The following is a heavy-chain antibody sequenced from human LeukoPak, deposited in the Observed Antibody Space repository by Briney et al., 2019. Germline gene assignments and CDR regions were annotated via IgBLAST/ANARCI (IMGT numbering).Heavy chain of an antibody. CDR1: AFTFSDYY. D-gene: IGHD3-3*01. CDR2: ISSSGSTI. Sequence: GGSLRLSCAASAFTFSDYYMSWIRQAPGKGLEWVSYISSSGSTIYYADSVKGRSTISRDNAKNSLYLQMNSLRAEDTPVYYCAGSSGDLEAFDIWGQGTMVTVSS. V-gene: IGHV3-11*04. J-gene: IGHJ3*02. CDR3: AGSSGDLEAFDI.